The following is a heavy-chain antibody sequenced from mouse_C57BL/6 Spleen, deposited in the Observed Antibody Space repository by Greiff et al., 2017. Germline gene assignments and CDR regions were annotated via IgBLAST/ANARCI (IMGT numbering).Heavy chain of an antibody. CDR2: INPYNGGT. V-gene: IGHV1-19*01. Sequence: VQLKQSGPVLVKPGASVKMSCKASGYTFTDYYMNWVKQSHGKSLEWIGVINPYNGGTSYKQKFKGKATLTVDKSSSTAYMELNSLTSEDSAVYDCARKEGDYDADWYFDVWGTGTTVTVSS. D-gene: IGHD2-4*01. CDR1: GYTFTDYY. CDR3: ARKEGDYDADWYFDV. J-gene: IGHJ1*03.